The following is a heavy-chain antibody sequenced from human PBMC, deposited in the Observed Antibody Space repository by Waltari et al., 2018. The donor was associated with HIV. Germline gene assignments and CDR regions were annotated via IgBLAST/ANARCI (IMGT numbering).Heavy chain of an antibody. D-gene: IGHD2-15*01. CDR1: SGSISSSSYY. Sequence: QLQLQESGPGLVKPSETLSLTCTVSSGSISSSSYYWGWIRQPPGKGLEWIGNIYYSGGTYYNPSLKSRVTISVDTSKNQFSLKLSSVTAADTAVYYCATVCGGGSCFNWFDPWGQGALVTVSS. CDR2: IYYSGGT. V-gene: IGHV4-39*07. J-gene: IGHJ5*02. CDR3: ATVCGGGSCFNWFDP.